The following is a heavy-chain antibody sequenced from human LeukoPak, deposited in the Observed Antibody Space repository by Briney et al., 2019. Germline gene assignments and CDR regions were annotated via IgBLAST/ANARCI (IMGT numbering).Heavy chain of an antibody. CDR1: GYTFTSYA. V-gene: IGHV1-3*03. CDR2: INAGNGNT. D-gene: IGHD6-13*01. CDR3: ARSYSSSWYEFDY. Sequence: ASVKVSCKASGYTFTSYAMHWVRQAPGQRLEWMGWINAGNGNTKYSQEFQGRVTITRDTSASTAYMELSSLRSEDMAVYYCARSYSSSWYEFDYWGQGTLVTVSS. J-gene: IGHJ4*02.